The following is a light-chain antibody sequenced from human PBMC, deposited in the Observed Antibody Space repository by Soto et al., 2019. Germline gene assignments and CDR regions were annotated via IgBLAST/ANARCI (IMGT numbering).Light chain of an antibody. Sequence: DIPMTQSPSTLSASVGDRVTITCRASQSLNNWLAWYQQKPGNAPKLLIYKTSSLESGVPSRFSGSGSGTEFTLTISSLQPDDFASYYSQQYNSYSWTFGQGTQVEIK. CDR1: QSLNNW. CDR3: QQYNSYSWT. J-gene: IGKJ1*01. V-gene: IGKV1-5*03. CDR2: KTS.